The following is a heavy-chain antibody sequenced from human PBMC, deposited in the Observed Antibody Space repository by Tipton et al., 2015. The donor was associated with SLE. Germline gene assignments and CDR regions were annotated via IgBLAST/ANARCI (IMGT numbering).Heavy chain of an antibody. Sequence: PGLVKPSETLSVNCTVSGVSISHWCWNWIRQPPGKGLEWIGYVCYSGTTKYNPSLKSRVTISVDTSKNQFSLKLSSVTAADTAVYYCARDPVIGENYYGMDVWGQGTTVTVS. CDR1: GVSISHWC. D-gene: IGHD2-21*01. V-gene: IGHV4-59*01. CDR2: VCYSGTT. CDR3: ARDPVIGENYYGMDV. J-gene: IGHJ6*02.